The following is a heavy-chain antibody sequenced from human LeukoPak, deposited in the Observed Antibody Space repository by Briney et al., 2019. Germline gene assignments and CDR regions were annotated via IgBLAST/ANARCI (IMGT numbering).Heavy chain of an antibody. J-gene: IGHJ6*02. CDR1: GYTFIAYY. Sequence: ASVKVSCKTSGYTFIAYYIHWVRQAPGQGLEWMARINPNSGVTKFAQKFQGRVTMTRDTSISTAYMELSRLRSDDTAVYYCARVRQYRPYSSMGMDVWGQGTTVTVSS. CDR3: ARVRQYRPYSSMGMDV. V-gene: IGHV1-2*02. CDR2: INPNSGVT. D-gene: IGHD6-13*01.